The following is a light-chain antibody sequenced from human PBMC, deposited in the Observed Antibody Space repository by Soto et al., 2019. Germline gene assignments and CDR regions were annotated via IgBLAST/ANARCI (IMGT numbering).Light chain of an antibody. CDR2: GAS. V-gene: IGKV3-20*01. CDR3: QQYGSYPLT. J-gene: IGKJ4*01. CDR1: QTVRSSS. Sequence: PGERATLTRRSSQTVRSSSLAWSQQKPGQAPRLLIFGASTRAAGFPDRFSGSGSGTDFTLTISRLEPEDFAVYYCQQYGSYPLTFGGGTKVAIK.